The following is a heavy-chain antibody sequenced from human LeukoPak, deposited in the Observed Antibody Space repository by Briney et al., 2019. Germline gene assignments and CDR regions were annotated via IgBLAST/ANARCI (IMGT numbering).Heavy chain of an antibody. V-gene: IGHV1-18*01. CDR3: ARDPGSFLSSSGWLNWFGP. CDR2: ISGYNGNT. D-gene: IGHD6-19*01. J-gene: IGHJ5*02. CDR1: GYTFRNFG. Sequence: ASVKVSCKTSGYTFRNFGISWVRQAPGQGLEWMGWISGYNGNTNYAQKLRGRVTMTTDTSTSTVYMELRSLRSDDTAVYYCARDPGSFLSSSGWLNWFGPWGQGTLVTVSS.